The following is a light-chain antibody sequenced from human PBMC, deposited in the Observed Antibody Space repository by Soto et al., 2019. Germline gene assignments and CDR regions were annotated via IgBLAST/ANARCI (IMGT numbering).Light chain of an antibody. V-gene: IGLV2-23*01. CDR2: EDT. CDR1: SSDIGTYYL. CDR3: CSYAGSVYV. J-gene: IGLJ1*01. Sequence: QSVLTQPDSVSGSPGQSITISCTGTSSDIGTYYLVSWYQQHPGKAPKRMIYEDTKRPSGISSRFSGSKSGSTASLTISGLQAEDEADYYCCSYAGSVYVFGTGTKLTVL.